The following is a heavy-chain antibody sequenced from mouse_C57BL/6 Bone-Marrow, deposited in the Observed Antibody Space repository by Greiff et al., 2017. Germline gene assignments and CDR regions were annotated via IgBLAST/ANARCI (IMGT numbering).Heavy chain of an antibody. Sequence: VQLKESGPELVKPGASVKISCKASGYSFTDYNMNWVKQSNGKSLEWIGVINPNYGTTSYNQKFKGKATLTVDQSSSTAYMQLNSLTSEDSAVYYCARKGSLRRVGYYAMDYWGQGTSVTVSS. J-gene: IGHJ4*01. CDR1: GYSFTDYN. CDR3: ARKGSLRRVGYYAMDY. V-gene: IGHV1-39*01. CDR2: INPNYGTT. D-gene: IGHD1-2*01.